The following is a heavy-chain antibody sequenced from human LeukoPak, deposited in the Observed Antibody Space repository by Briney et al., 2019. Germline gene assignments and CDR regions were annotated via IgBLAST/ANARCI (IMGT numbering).Heavy chain of an antibody. Sequence: GGSLRLSCAASGFTFSSYGMHWVRQAPGKGLEWVAVIWYDGINKYYADSVKGRFTISRDNSKNTLYLQMNSLRAEDTAVYYCARDDLQYGSGSYDDAFDIWGQGTMVTVSS. CDR2: IWYDGINK. D-gene: IGHD3-10*01. V-gene: IGHV3-33*01. CDR3: ARDDLQYGSGSYDDAFDI. CDR1: GFTFSSYG. J-gene: IGHJ3*02.